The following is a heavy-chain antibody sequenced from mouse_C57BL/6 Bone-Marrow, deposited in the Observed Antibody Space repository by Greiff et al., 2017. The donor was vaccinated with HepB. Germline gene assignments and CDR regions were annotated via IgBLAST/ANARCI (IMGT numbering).Heavy chain of an antibody. V-gene: IGHV1-82*01. CDR2: IYPGDGDT. J-gene: IGHJ4*01. CDR3: ARKGGYAMDY. CDR1: GYAFSSSW. Sequence: VQLQQSGPELVKPGASVKISCKASGYAFSSSWMNWVKQRPGKGLEWIGRIYPGDGDTNYNGKFKGKATLTADKSSSTAYMQRSSLTSEDSAVYFCARKGGYAMDYWGQGTSVTVSS.